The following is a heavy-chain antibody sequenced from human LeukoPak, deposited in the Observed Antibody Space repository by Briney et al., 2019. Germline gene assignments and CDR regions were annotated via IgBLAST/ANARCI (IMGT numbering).Heavy chain of an antibody. V-gene: IGHV3-33*01. J-gene: IGHJ2*01. Sequence: GRSLRLSCAASGFTFSNYGMHWVRQAPGKGLEWVAVVWSDGKNKYYADPVKGRFTITRDNSKNTLYLHMNSLRVEDTAMYYCARWRDYGGNSEWYFDLWGRGTLVTVSS. D-gene: IGHD4-23*01. CDR3: ARWRDYGGNSEWYFDL. CDR1: GFTFSNYG. CDR2: VWSDGKNK.